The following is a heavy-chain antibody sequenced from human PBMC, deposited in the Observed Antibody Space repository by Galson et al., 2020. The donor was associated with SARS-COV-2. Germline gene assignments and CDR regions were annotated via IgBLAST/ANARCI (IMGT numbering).Heavy chain of an antibody. CDR1: GFTFSSYT. D-gene: IGHD6-6*01. CDR2: ITTSSTYI. V-gene: IGHV3-21*01. Sequence: GESLKISCAASGFTFSSYTMNWVRQVPGKGLEWVSSITTSSTYINYADSVKGRFTISRDNAKNTLYLQMNSLRVEDTAVYYCARGSAMDVWGHGTTVIVSS. J-gene: IGHJ6*02. CDR3: ARGSAMDV.